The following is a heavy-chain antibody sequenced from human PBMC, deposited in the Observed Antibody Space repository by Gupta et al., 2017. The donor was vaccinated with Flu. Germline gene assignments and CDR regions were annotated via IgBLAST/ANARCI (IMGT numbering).Heavy chain of an antibody. D-gene: IGHD2-2*03. Sequence: EVQLMESGGGLVKPGGSLRLSCAASGFSINSYTMQWLRQAPGKGLEWIASSTTGGGYVTYAASVRGRFIISRGYVDGLLFLQMNSLTAEDTAVYYCAREPGYCNATLCSNTPFADYWGQGSLVTVSS. J-gene: IGHJ4*02. V-gene: IGHV3-21*02. CDR3: AREPGYCNATLCSNTPFADY. CDR1: GFSINSYT. CDR2: STTGGGYV.